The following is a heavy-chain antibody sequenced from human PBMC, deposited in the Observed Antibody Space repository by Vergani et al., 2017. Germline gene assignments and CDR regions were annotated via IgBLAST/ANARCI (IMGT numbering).Heavy chain of an antibody. CDR1: GGSISSGGHY. CDR2: IYYSGST. CDR3: AGDSRFLSFLYYYYYMDV. Sequence: QVQLQESGPGLVKPSQTLSLTCTVSGGSISSGGHYWSWIRQHPGKGLEWIGYIYYSGSTYYNPSLKSRVTISVDTSKNQFSLKLSSVTAADPAVYYCAGDSRFLSFLYYYYYMDVWGKGTTVTVSS. V-gene: IGHV4-31*03. D-gene: IGHD2/OR15-2a*01. J-gene: IGHJ6*03.